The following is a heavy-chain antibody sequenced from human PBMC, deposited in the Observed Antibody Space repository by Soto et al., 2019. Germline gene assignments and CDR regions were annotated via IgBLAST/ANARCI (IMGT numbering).Heavy chain of an antibody. V-gene: IGHV4-61*01. J-gene: IGHJ6*02. Sequence: PSETLSLTCTVSGGSVSSGSYYWSWIRQPPGKGLEWIGYIYYSGSTNYNPSLKSRVTISVDTSKNQFSLKLSSVTAADTVVFYCARGIEGWYQGRYYYGMDVWGQGTTVTVSS. CDR2: IYYSGST. CDR1: GGSVSSGSYY. D-gene: IGHD6-19*01. CDR3: ARGIEGWYQGRYYYGMDV.